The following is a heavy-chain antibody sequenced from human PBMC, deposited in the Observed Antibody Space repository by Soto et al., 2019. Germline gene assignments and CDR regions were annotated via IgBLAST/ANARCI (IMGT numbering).Heavy chain of an antibody. CDR2: IKSKTDGGTT. V-gene: IGHV3-15*01. CDR1: GFTFSNAW. Sequence: EVQLVESGGGLVKPGGSLRLSCAASGFTFSNAWMSWVRQAPGKGLEWVGRIKSKTDGGTTDYAAPVKGRFTISRDDSKNTLYLQMNSLKTEDTAVYYCTTADIVVVPAQMGYFDYWGQGTLVTVSS. CDR3: TTADIVVVPAQMGYFDY. D-gene: IGHD2-2*01. J-gene: IGHJ4*02.